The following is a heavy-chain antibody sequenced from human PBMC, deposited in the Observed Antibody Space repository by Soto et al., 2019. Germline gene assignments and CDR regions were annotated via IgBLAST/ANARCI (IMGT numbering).Heavy chain of an antibody. Sequence: GGSLRLSCVASGFTFSNYWMNWVRQAPGKGLEWVANIKQGGSENYYVDSVKGRFTISRDNARNSLYVQMNSLRVEDTAVYYCARGIGVTARSLAFDIWGQGTMVTVSS. CDR2: IKQGGSEN. CDR1: GFTFSNYW. V-gene: IGHV3-7*04. CDR3: ARGIGVTARSLAFDI. J-gene: IGHJ3*02. D-gene: IGHD3-16*01.